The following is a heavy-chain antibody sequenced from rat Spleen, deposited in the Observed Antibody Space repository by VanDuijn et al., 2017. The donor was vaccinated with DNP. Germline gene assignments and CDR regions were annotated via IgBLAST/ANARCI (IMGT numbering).Heavy chain of an antibody. Sequence: EVQLVETGGGLVQPGRSLKLSCVASGFTFSSYWMFWIRQAPGKGLERVASINTDGGSTYYPDSVKGRFTISRDNAENTVYLQMSSLRSEDTATYYCASWAPIAPLSTSNYWGQGVMVTVSS. CDR3: ASWAPIAPLSTSNY. D-gene: IGHD1-2*01. J-gene: IGHJ2*01. V-gene: IGHV5-58*01. CDR1: GFTFSSYW. CDR2: INTDGGST.